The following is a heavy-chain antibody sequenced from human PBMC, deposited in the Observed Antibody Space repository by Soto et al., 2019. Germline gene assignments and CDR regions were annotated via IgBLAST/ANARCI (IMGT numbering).Heavy chain of an antibody. J-gene: IGHJ6*02. CDR1: GFTVSSNY. Sequence: EVQLVETGGGLIQPGGSLRLSCAASGFTVSSNYMSWVRQAPGKGLEWVSVIYSGGSTYYADSVKGRFTISRDNSKNTLYRQMNSLRAEDTAVYYCARDPGITGTTDYYYYGMDVWGQGTTVTVSS. V-gene: IGHV3-53*02. CDR3: ARDPGITGTTDYYYYGMDV. D-gene: IGHD1-20*01. CDR2: IYSGGST.